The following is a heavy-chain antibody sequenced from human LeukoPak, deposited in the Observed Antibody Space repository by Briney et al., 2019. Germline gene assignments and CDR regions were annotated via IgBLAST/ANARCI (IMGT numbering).Heavy chain of an antibody. CDR1: GFTFSSYS. Sequence: PGGSLRLSCAASGFTFSSYSMNWVRQAPGKGLEWVSSISSSSSYIYYADSVKGRFTISRDNAKNSLYLQMNSLRAEDTAVYYCARAGSSWYVYYYYYMDVWGKGTTVTVSS. D-gene: IGHD6-13*01. CDR3: ARAGSSWYVYYYYYMDV. CDR2: ISSSSSYI. V-gene: IGHV3-21*01. J-gene: IGHJ6*03.